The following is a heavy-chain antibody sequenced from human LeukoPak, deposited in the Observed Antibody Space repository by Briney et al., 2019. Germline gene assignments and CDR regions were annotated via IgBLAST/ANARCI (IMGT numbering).Heavy chain of an antibody. V-gene: IGHV3-30-3*01. J-gene: IGHJ5*02. Sequence: GGSLRLSCAASGFTFSSYAMHWVRQAPGKGLEWVAVISYDGSNKYYADSVKGRFTISRDNSKNTLYLQMNSLRAEDTAVYYCARDGDSSSSWGNWFDPWGQGTLVTASS. CDR2: ISYDGSNK. CDR1: GFTFSSYA. CDR3: ARDGDSSSSWGNWFDP. D-gene: IGHD6-6*01.